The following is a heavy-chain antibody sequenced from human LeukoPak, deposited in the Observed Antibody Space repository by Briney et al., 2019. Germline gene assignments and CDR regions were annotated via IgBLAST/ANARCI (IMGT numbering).Heavy chain of an antibody. J-gene: IGHJ3*02. CDR1: GFTFSRFW. V-gene: IGHV3-7*04. D-gene: IGHD3-16*01. CDR3: RRDVEGGTFVI. Sequence: GGSLRLSCAASGFTFSRFWMNWVRQAPGRGLEWVANIDQSGGRNNYVDSVKGRFTISRDNAKNSLFLEMSSLRADDTAVYFGRRDVEGGTFVIWGQGETVTVFS. CDR2: IDQSGGRN.